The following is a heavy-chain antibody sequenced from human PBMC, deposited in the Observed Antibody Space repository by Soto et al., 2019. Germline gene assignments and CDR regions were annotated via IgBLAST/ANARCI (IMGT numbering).Heavy chain of an antibody. CDR3: ARDLVVGSGWKYYYYGMDV. V-gene: IGHV3-48*03. CDR2: ISSSGSTI. CDR1: GFTFSSYA. J-gene: IGHJ6*02. Sequence: PGGSLRLSCAASGFTFSSYAMNWVRQAPGKGLEWVSAISSSGSTIYYADSVKGRFTISRDNAKNSLYLQMNSLRAEDTAVYYCARDLVVGSGWKYYYYGMDVWGQGTTVTVSS. D-gene: IGHD6-19*01.